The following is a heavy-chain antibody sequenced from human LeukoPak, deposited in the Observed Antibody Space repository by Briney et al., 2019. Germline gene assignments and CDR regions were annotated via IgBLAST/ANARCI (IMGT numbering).Heavy chain of an antibody. CDR3: ARRALIGDSSGSYFDY. CDR1: GFTFSSYA. Sequence: GGSLRLSCAASGFTFSSYAMSWVRQAPGKGLEWVSGLSGSGGRTDYADSVKGRFTISRDNSKNTLYLQMNSLRAEDTAVYYCARRALIGDSSGSYFDYWGQGTLVTVSS. CDR2: LSGSGGRT. V-gene: IGHV3-23*01. J-gene: IGHJ4*02. D-gene: IGHD3-22*01.